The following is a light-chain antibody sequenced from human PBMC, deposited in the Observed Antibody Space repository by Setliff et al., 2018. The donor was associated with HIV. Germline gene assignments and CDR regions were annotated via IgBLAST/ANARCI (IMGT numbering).Light chain of an antibody. J-gene: IGLJ1*01. Sequence: QSVLTQPPSVSGAPGQRVTISCTGSSSNIGASYDVHWYQQFPGTAPKLLIYDNNNRPSGVPDRFSGSKSGTSAPLAVTGLQAEDEADYYCQSHDSSLSGYVFGTGTKVTVL. CDR3: QSHDSSLSGYV. CDR2: DNN. CDR1: SSNIGASYD. V-gene: IGLV1-40*01.